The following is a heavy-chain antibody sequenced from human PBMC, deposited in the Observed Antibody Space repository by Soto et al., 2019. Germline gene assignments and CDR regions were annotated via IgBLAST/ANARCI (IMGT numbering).Heavy chain of an antibody. CDR3: ARGEGSATVVTPHDC. Sequence: QVQLVQSGAEVKKPGSSVKVSCKASGGTFSSYTISWVRQAPGQGLEWMGRIIPILGIANYAQKFQGRVTSTADKSTSTAYMELSSLRSEDTAVYYCARGEGSATVVTPHDCWGQGTLVTVSS. J-gene: IGHJ4*02. CDR1: GGTFSSYT. D-gene: IGHD4-17*01. V-gene: IGHV1-69*02. CDR2: IIPILGIA.